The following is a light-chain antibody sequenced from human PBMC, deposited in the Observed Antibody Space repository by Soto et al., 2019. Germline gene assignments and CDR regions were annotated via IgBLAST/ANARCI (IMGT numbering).Light chain of an antibody. Sequence: DIHLTQSPSSLSASVEDRVIITCRASQSISKHLNWYQQKPGKAPKLLIYASSRLQSGVPPRFSGSGSGTDFTLTINSLQPEDFATYYCQHSNNFPFTFGQGTRLEI. CDR3: QHSNNFPFT. CDR2: ASS. J-gene: IGKJ5*01. V-gene: IGKV1-39*01. CDR1: QSISKH.